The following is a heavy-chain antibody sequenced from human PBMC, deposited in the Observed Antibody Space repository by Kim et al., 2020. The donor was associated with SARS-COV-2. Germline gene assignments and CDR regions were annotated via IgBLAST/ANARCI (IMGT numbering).Heavy chain of an antibody. V-gene: IGHV1-18*01. CDR1: GYTFTSYG. D-gene: IGHD2-21*02. J-gene: IGHJ1*01. CDR2: ISAYNGNT. Sequence: ASVKVSCKASGYTFTSYGISWVRQAPGQGLEWMGWISAYNGNTNYAQKLQGRVTMTTDTSTSTAYMELRSLRSDDTAVYYCARAAEYCGGDCYGKYFQHWGQGTLVTVSS. CDR3: ARAAEYCGGDCYGKYFQH.